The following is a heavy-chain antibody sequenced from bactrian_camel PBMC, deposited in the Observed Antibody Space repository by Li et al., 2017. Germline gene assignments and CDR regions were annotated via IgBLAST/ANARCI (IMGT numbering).Heavy chain of an antibody. CDR1: KLGYMKYC. V-gene: IGHV3S63*01. D-gene: IGHD3*01. J-gene: IGHJ4*01. CDR2: IFTSDDSI. Sequence: HVQLVESGGGSVQAGGSLRLSCTASKLGYMKYCVAWFRQVPGKEREGVAAIFTSDDSIYYTDAVKGRFTISHDAAKNSVDLQMNSLKPDDTAVYYCAATGQMLSVAGCRTQGTQVTVS.